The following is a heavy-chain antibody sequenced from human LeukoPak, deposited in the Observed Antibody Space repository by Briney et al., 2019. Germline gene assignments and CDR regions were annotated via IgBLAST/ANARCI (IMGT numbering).Heavy chain of an antibody. D-gene: IGHD2-2*01. CDR3: ARGSTVVVPLDY. Sequence: SETLSLTCTVSGGSISSSSYYWGWIRQPPGKGLEWIGSIYYSGSTYYNPSLKSRVTISVDTSKNQFSLKLSSVTAADTAVYYCARGSTVVVPLDYWGQGTLVTVSS. CDR1: GGSISSSSYY. V-gene: IGHV4-39*01. J-gene: IGHJ4*02. CDR2: IYYSGST.